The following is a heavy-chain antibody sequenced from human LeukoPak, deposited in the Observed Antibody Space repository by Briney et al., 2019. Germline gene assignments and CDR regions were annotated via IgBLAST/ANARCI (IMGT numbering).Heavy chain of an antibody. CDR1: GFTFSSYG. D-gene: IGHD1-26*01. J-gene: IGHJ1*01. CDR2: ISYDGSNK. CDR3: AKSRIMGATHAEYFQH. V-gene: IGHV3-30*18. Sequence: GRSLRLSCAAPGFTFSSYGMHWVRQAPGKGLEWVAVISYDGSNKYHADSVKGRFTISRDNSKNTLYLQLNSLRAEDTAVYYCAKSRIMGATHAEYFQHWGQGTLVTVSS.